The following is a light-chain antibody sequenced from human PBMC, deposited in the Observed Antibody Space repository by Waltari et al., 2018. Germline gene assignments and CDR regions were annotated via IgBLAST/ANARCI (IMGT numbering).Light chain of an antibody. Sequence: SSELTQDPAVSVALGQTVRITCQGDSLRSYYASWDQQKPGQAPVLVIYGKNNRPAGIPDRFSGASAGNTASLTITGAQAEDEADYYCTSRDSSGNHWVFGGGTKLTVL. CDR2: GKN. J-gene: IGLJ3*02. CDR3: TSRDSSGNHWV. CDR1: SLRSYY. V-gene: IGLV3-19*01.